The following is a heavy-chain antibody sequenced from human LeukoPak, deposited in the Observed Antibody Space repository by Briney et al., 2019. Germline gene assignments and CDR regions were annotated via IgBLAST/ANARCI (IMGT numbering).Heavy chain of an antibody. CDR3: VRDGDDWNDFDH. CDR1: GFSFSTSW. CDR2: IRRDGGEI. V-gene: IGHV3-7*01. Sequence: GGSLRLSCAASGFSFSTSWMAWVRQAPGKGLEWVANIRRDGGEIYYMDSVKGRSAISRDNAKNSLYLQMSSLRVEDTAVYYCVRDGDDWNDFDHWGQGTLVTVSS. J-gene: IGHJ4*02. D-gene: IGHD1-1*01.